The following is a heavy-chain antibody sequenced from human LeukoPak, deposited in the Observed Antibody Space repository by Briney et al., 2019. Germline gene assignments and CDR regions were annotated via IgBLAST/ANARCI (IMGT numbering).Heavy chain of an antibody. CDR1: GYTFTGYY. V-gene: IGHV1-2*02. J-gene: IGHJ2*01. Sequence: ASVTVSSMASGYTFTGYYMHWVRLAPGQGLEWMGSINPNSGGTNYAQKFQGRVTMTRDTSIRPAYRELSRLRSDDTAVYSCARDPMYCPNGVCYNTYWYFDLWGRGTLVTVSS. CDR3: ARDPMYCPNGVCYNTYWYFDL. CDR2: INPNSGGT. D-gene: IGHD2-8*01.